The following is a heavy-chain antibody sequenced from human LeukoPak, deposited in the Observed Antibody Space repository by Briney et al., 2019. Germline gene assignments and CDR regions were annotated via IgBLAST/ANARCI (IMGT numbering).Heavy chain of an antibody. CDR1: GFTFSSYW. V-gene: IGHV3-7*01. J-gene: IGHJ6*03. CDR3: ARDERFLEWLHHYYYYYMDV. D-gene: IGHD3-3*01. Sequence: PGGSLRLSCAASGFTFSSYWMSWVRQAPGKGLEWVANIKQDGSEKYYVDSVKGRFTISRDNAKNSLYLQMNSLRAEDTAEYYCARDERFLEWLHHYYYYYMDVWGKGTTVTVSS. CDR2: IKQDGSEK.